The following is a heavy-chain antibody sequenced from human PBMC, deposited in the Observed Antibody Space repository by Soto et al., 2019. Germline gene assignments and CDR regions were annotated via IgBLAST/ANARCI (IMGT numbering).Heavy chain of an antibody. CDR3: AHLPLTHDAFDI. J-gene: IGHJ3*02. CDR1: GFSLSTSGVG. D-gene: IGHD2-21*02. V-gene: IGHV2-5*02. CDR2: IYWDDDK. Sequence: QITLKESGPTLVKPTQTLTMTCTFSGFSLSTSGVGVGWIRQPPGKALEWLALIYWDDDKRYSPSLKSRLTITKDTSKNQVVLTMTNMDPVDTATYYCAHLPLTHDAFDIWGQGTMVTVSS.